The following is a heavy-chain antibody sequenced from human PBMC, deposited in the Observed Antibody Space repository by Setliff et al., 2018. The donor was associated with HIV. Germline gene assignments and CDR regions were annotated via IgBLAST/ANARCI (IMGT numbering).Heavy chain of an antibody. J-gene: IGHJ4*02. V-gene: IGHV4-59*12. CDR3: AQLGMVDDFDY. Sequence: SETLSLTCTVSGGSISSYYWSWIRQPPGKGLEWIGYIYYSGSTNYNPSLKSRVTMSADTSKNQFSLKLNSLTAADTAVYYCAQLGMVDDFDYWGQGTLVTVSS. CDR2: IYYSGST. CDR1: GGSISSYY. D-gene: IGHD1-1*01.